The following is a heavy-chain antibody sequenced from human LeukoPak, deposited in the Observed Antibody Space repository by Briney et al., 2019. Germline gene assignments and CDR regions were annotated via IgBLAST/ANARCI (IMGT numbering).Heavy chain of an antibody. Sequence: GGSLRLSCAAPGFTFSGFGMSWVRKAPGRGLEWVPTIKQDGSEKYYVDSVKGRFTISRDNAKNSLYLQMNSLRAEDTAVYYCARDLIVVVVAGGFDYWGQGTLVTVSS. CDR1: GFTFSGFG. CDR2: IKQDGSEK. D-gene: IGHD2-15*01. J-gene: IGHJ4*02. CDR3: ARDLIVVVVAGGFDY. V-gene: IGHV3-7*01.